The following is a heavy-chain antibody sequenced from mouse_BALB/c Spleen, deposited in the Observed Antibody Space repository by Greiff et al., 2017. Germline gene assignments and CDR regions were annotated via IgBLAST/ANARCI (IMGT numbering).Heavy chain of an antibody. D-gene: IGHD2-3*01. V-gene: IGHV5-4*02. CDR2: ISDGGSYT. CDR3: ARGGDGYPFAY. CDR1: GFTFSDYY. J-gene: IGHJ3*01. Sequence: EVQLVESGGGLVKPGGSLKLSCAASGFTFSDYYMYWVRQTPEKRLEWVATISDGGSYTYYPDSVKGRFTISRDNAKNNLYLQMRSLKSEDTAMYYCARGGDGYPFAYWGQGTLVTVSA.